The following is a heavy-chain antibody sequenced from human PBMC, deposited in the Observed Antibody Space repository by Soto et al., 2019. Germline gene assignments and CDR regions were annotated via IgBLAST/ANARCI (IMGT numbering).Heavy chain of an antibody. CDR1: GYTFTSYG. D-gene: IGHD2-2*01. V-gene: IGHV1-18*01. J-gene: IGHJ6*03. CDR3: ARETPWGGPAAKDPHYYYYYMDV. Sequence: ASVKVSCKASGYTFTSYGISWVRQAPGQGLAWMGWISAYNGNTNYAQKLQGRVTMNTDTSTSTAYMERRSLRSDDTAVYYCARETPWGGPAAKDPHYYYYYMDVWGKGTTVTVSS. CDR2: ISAYNGNT.